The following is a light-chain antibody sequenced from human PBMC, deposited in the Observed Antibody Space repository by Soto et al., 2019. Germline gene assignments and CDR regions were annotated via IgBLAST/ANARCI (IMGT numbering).Light chain of an antibody. CDR3: CSYAGNSEV. J-gene: IGLJ1*01. V-gene: IGLV2-23*02. CDR2: DVT. Sequence: QSALTQPASVSGSPGQSITIPCTGTSGDVGGYNLVSWYQQHPGKAPKLMIYDVTERPSGVSNRFSGSKSGNTASLTISGLQPDDEADYYCCSYAGNSEVFGTGTQVTLL. CDR1: SGDVGGYNL.